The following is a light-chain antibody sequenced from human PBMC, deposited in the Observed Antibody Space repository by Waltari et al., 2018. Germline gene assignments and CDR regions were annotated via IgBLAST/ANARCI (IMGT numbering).Light chain of an antibody. V-gene: IGKV1-39*01. CDR2: AAS. CDR1: QSISSY. J-gene: IGKJ4*01. CDR3: QQSSV. Sequence: DIQMTQSPSSLSASVGDRVTITCRASQSISSYLNWYQQKPGKAPKLLIYAASSLQSGVPSRFSGSGSGTDFTLTISSLQPEDFATYYYQQSSVFGGGTKVEIK.